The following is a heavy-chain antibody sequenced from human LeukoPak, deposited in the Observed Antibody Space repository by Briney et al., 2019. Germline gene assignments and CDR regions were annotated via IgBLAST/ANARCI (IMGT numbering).Heavy chain of an antibody. CDR1: GGSISIYY. D-gene: IGHD3-3*01. J-gene: IGHJ4*02. CDR2: IYYSGST. V-gene: IGHV4-59*01. CDR3: ARGKDNLRFLEVGYFDY. Sequence: SETLSLTCTVSGGSISIYYWSWIRQPPGKGLEWIGYIYYSGSTNYNPSLKSRVTISVDTSKNQFSLKLSSVTAADTAVYYCARGKDNLRFLEVGYFDYWGQGTLVTVSS.